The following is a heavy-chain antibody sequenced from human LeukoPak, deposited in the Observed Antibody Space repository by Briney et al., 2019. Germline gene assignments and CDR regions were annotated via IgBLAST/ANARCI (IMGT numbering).Heavy chain of an antibody. J-gene: IGHJ4*01. CDR1: GFTFSSYW. CDR2: FYVGGPT. Sequence: GGSLRLSCAASGFTFSSYWMSWVRQAPGKGLEWVSVFYVGGPTYYADSVQGRFTISRDNSKNTVHLQMNSLRAEDTAVYYCARGAGWNFFEYWGHGTLVTVSS. CDR3: ARGAGWNFFEY. V-gene: IGHV3-66*02. D-gene: IGHD6-19*01.